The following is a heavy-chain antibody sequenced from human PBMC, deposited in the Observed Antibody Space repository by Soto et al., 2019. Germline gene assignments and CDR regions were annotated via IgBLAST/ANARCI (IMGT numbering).Heavy chain of an antibody. CDR2: INHSGST. CDR3: ARGLFGVVIYYYYYMDV. D-gene: IGHD3-3*01. CDR1: GGSFSGYY. Sequence: SETLSLTCAVYGGSFSGYYWSWIRQPPGKGLEWIGEINHSGSTNYNPSLKSRVTISVDTSKNQFSLKLSSVTAADTAVYYCARGLFGVVIYYYYYMDVWGKGTTVTVSS. V-gene: IGHV4-34*01. J-gene: IGHJ6*03.